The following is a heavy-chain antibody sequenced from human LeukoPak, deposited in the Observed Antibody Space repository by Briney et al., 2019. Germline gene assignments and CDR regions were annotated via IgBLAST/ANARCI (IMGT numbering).Heavy chain of an antibody. D-gene: IGHD5-24*01. CDR1: GGSISSYY. CDR3: ARAGGYNSPFGY. Sequence: SETLSLTCTVSGGSISSYYWSRIRQPPGKGLEWIGYISYSGNTNYNPSLQSRVTISADTSKNQFSLKLSSVTAADTAVYYCARAGGYNSPFGYWGQGTLVTVSS. CDR2: ISYSGNT. V-gene: IGHV4-59*01. J-gene: IGHJ4*02.